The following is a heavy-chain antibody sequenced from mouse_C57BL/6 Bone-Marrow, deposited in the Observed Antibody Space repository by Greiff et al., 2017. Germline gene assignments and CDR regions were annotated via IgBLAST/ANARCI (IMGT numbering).Heavy chain of an antibody. J-gene: IGHJ4*01. D-gene: IGHD1-1*01. V-gene: IGHV3-6*01. CDR3: AREYYYGSSYGYYAMDY. Sequence: EVKVEESGPGLVKPSQSLSLTCSVTGYSITSGYYWNWIRQFPGNKLEWMGYISYDGSNNYNPSLKNRISITRDTSKNQFFLKLNSVTTEDTATYYCAREYYYGSSYGYYAMDYWGQGTSVTVSS. CDR2: ISYDGSN. CDR1: GYSITSGYY.